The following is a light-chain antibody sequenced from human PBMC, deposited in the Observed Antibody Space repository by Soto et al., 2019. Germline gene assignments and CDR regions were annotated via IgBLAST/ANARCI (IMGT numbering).Light chain of an antibody. Sequence: DIQMTQSPSPLSASVGDRVTITCRASQTITTYLNWYQHKPGKAPKLLIYAAISLQSGVPTRLSGSGSGTDFTLAISSLQPEDFATYYCQQTYSTPHTFGGGTKVEFK. CDR1: QTITTY. V-gene: IGKV1-39*01. CDR2: AAI. J-gene: IGKJ4*01. CDR3: QQTYSTPHT.